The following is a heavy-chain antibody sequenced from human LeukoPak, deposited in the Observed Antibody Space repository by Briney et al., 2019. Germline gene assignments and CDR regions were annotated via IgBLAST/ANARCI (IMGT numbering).Heavy chain of an antibody. CDR1: GGSISSDNYF. J-gene: IGHJ1*01. Sequence: PSETLSLTCTVSGGSISSDNYFWSWIRQPAGKGLEWIGRIYTSGSTNYNPSLKSRVTISVDTSKNQFSLKLSSVTAADTAVYYCARDSALAAAGRIQHWGQGTLVTVSS. D-gene: IGHD6-13*01. CDR2: IYTSGST. CDR3: ARDSALAAAGRIQH. V-gene: IGHV4-61*02.